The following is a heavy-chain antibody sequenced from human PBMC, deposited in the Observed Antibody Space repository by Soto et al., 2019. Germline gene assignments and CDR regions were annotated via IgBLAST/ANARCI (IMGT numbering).Heavy chain of an antibody. D-gene: IGHD5-18*01. V-gene: IGHV1-24*01. CDR3: ARDLSYGYGTQPSDGYNPGSAYGY. J-gene: IGHJ4*02. CDR1: GYTLTELS. Sequence: AAVNVCCKVSGYTLTELSIPWVRQAPGEGLEWMGCFDPEDGETIYAQQFQGRITMTEDTSTDTAYMELTSLRSEDTAVYYCARDLSYGYGTQPSDGYNPGSAYGYWGQGTLVNVSS. CDR2: FDPEDGET.